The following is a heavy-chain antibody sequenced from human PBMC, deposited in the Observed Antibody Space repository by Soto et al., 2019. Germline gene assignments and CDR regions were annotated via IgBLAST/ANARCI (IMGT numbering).Heavy chain of an antibody. J-gene: IGHJ4*02. CDR1: GFSFTTDGMG. Sequence: QITLKESGPTLVKPTQTLTLTCTFSGFSFTTDGMGVGWIRQPPGKALEWLALIYWDDDKRYSPSLKSRLTITNDSPINEVVPPLTNLDPPDTATYYRAPLDWPASGTRYYLESRVQGTLVTVSS. D-gene: IGHD6-13*01. V-gene: IGHV2-5*02. CDR3: APLDWPASGTRYYLES. CDR2: IYWDDDK.